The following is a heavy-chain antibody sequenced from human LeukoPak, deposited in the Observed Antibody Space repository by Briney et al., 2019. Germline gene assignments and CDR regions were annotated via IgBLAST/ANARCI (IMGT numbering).Heavy chain of an antibody. D-gene: IGHD5-12*01. CDR1: GFTVSSNY. CDR2: IYSGGST. V-gene: IGHV3-53*01. J-gene: IGHJ4*02. Sequence: GGSLRLSCAASGFTVSSNYMTWVRQAPGKGLEWVSIIYSGGSTYYADSVKGRLTISRDSSKNTLYLQMNSLRAEDTAVYYCARDGTGYSGYYWGQGTLVTVSS. CDR3: ARDGTGYSGYY.